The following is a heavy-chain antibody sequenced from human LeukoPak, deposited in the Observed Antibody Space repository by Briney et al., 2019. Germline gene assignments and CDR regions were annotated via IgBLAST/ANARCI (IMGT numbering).Heavy chain of an antibody. CDR3: ARKPMVRGVNVIDY. Sequence: ASVKVSCKASGYTFTGYYMHWVRQAPGQGLEWMGWINPNSGGTNYAQKFQGRVTMTRGTSISTAYMELSRLRSDDTAVYYCARKPMVRGVNVIDYWGQGTLVTVSS. V-gene: IGHV1-2*02. CDR1: GYTFTGYY. D-gene: IGHD3-10*01. J-gene: IGHJ4*02. CDR2: INPNSGGT.